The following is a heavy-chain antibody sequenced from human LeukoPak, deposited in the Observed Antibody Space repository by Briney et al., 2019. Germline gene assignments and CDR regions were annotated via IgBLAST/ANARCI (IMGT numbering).Heavy chain of an antibody. CDR1: GYTFTSYY. Sequence: GGSLRLSCAASGYTFTSYYMHWVRQAPGQGLEWMGIINPSGGSTSYAQKFQGRVTMTRDMSTSTVYMELSSLRSEDTAVYYCARAYYYDSSGYPGYYWGQGTLVTVSS. D-gene: IGHD3-22*01. V-gene: IGHV1-46*01. CDR2: INPSGGST. J-gene: IGHJ4*02. CDR3: ARAYYYDSSGYPGYY.